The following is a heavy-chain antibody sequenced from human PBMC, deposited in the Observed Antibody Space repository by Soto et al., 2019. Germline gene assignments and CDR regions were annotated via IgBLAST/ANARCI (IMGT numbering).Heavy chain of an antibody. J-gene: IGHJ6*02. CDR3: TRHERDIVVVPAAYGMDV. D-gene: IGHD2-2*01. CDR1: GFTFSGSA. Sequence: EVQLVESGGGLVQPGGSLKLSCAASGFTFSGSAMHWVRQASGKGLEWVGRIRSKANSYATAYAASVKGRFTISRDDSKNTAYLQMNSLKTEDTAVYYCTRHERDIVVVPAAYGMDVWGQGTTVTVSS. CDR2: IRSKANSYAT. V-gene: IGHV3-73*02.